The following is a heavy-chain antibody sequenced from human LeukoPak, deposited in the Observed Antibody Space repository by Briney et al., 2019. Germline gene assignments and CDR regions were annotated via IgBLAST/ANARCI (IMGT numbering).Heavy chain of an antibody. J-gene: IGHJ4*02. D-gene: IGHD2-15*01. CDR1: GFTFSSHA. V-gene: IGHV3-23*01. CDR2: ISGSGGST. CDR3: AKASRYCSGGTCYSIRTGFDY. Sequence: GGSLRLSCAASGFTFSSHAMSWVRQAPGKGLKWVSAISGSGGSTYYADSVKGRFTISRDNSKNTLYLQMNSLRAEDTAVYYCAKASRYCSGGTCYSIRTGFDYWGQGTLVTVSS.